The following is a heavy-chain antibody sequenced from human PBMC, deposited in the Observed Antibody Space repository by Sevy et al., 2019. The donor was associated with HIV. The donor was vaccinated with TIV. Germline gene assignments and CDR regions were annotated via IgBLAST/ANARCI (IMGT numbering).Heavy chain of an antibody. Sequence: GGSLRLSCAASGFTFDDFGMSWVRQAPGKGLEWVSAINWNGGRSAYGDSMKGRFTISRDNAKNSLDLQMNSLRVEDTACYYCARGGERPRYYDSSEGHFDNWGQGTLVTVSS. V-gene: IGHV3-20*04. D-gene: IGHD3-22*01. CDR2: INWNGGRS. CDR1: GFTFDDFG. CDR3: ARGGERPRYYDSSEGHFDN. J-gene: IGHJ4*02.